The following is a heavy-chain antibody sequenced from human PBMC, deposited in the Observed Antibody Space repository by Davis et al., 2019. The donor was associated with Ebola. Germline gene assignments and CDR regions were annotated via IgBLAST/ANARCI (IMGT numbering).Heavy chain of an antibody. Sequence: GGSLRLSCAASGFTFSSHAMSWVRQAPGQGLEWVSAIRGSGSTTYYADSVKGRHTISRDNSKNTLYLQMNSLETEDTAVYYCTSSNGGIADYWGQGTLVTVSS. J-gene: IGHJ4*02. D-gene: IGHD2-8*01. CDR3: TSSNGGIADY. CDR2: IRGSGSTT. V-gene: IGHV3-23*01. CDR1: GFTFSSHA.